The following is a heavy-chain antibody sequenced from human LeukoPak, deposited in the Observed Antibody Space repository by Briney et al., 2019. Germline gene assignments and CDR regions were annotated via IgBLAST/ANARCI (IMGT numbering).Heavy chain of an antibody. V-gene: IGHV1-8*01. J-gene: IGHJ6*02. CDR2: MNPNSGNT. D-gene: IGHD2-21*02. CDR1: GYTFTTYD. Sequence: ASVKVSCKASGYTFTTYDINWVQQATGQGLEWMGWMNPNSGNTGFAQTFQGRVTMTRDTSISTAYMELSSLRSEDTAVYYCAKRGDHSNYGMDVWGQGTTVTVSS. CDR3: AKRGDHSNYGMDV.